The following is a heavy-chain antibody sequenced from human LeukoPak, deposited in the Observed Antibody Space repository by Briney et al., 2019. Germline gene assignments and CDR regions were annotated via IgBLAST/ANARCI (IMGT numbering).Heavy chain of an antibody. V-gene: IGHV3-74*01. CDR1: GFTFSSYW. CDR2: INSDGSST. J-gene: IGHJ5*02. D-gene: IGHD2-2*01. CDR3: ARDPPIVVVPAAIDWNWFDP. Sequence: GGSLRLSCAASGFTFSSYWMHWVRQAPGKGLVWVSRINSDGSSTSYADSVKGRFTISRDNAKNTLHLQMNSLRAEDTAVYYCARDPPIVVVPAAIDWNWFDPWGQGTLVTVSS.